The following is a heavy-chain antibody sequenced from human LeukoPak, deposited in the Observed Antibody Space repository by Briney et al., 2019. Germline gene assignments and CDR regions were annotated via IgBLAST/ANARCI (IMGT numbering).Heavy chain of an antibody. CDR2: INHSGRT. V-gene: IGHV4-34*01. CDR3: ARGNLWSGSFPY. CDR1: GGSFSGYY. J-gene: IGHJ4*02. Sequence: SSETLSLTCAVYGGSFSGYYWSWIRQPPGKGLEWIGEINHSGRTNYNPSLKSRVTISVDTSKNQFSLKLSSVTAADTAVYYCARGNLWSGSFPYWGQGTLVTVSS. D-gene: IGHD3-3*01.